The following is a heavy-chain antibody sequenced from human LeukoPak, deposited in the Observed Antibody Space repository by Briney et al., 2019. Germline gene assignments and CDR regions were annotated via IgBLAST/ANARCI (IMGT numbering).Heavy chain of an antibody. V-gene: IGHV4-59*08. Sequence: SETLSLTCTVSGGSVSSYYWSWIRQPPGKGLEWIGYIYYSGSTNYNPSLKSRVTISVDTSKNQFSLKLSSVTAADTAVYYCARSQEPQWLAYYYGMDVWGQETTVTVSS. J-gene: IGHJ6*02. CDR1: GGSVSSYY. D-gene: IGHD6-19*01. CDR2: IYYSGST. CDR3: ARSQEPQWLAYYYGMDV.